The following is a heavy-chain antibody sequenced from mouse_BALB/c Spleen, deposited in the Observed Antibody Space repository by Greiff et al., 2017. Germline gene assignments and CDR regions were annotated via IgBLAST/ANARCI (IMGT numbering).Heavy chain of an antibody. V-gene: IGHV5-4*02. CDR2: ISDGGSYT. D-gene: IGHD2-12*01. Sequence: EVQGVESGGGLVKPGGSLKLSCAASGFTFSDYYMYWVRQTPEKRLEWVATISDGGSYTYYPDSVKGRFTISRDNAKNNLYLQMSSLKSEDTAMYYCARGTLYDWFAYWGQGTLATVSA. CDR1: GFTFSDYY. J-gene: IGHJ3*01. CDR3: ARGTLYDWFAY.